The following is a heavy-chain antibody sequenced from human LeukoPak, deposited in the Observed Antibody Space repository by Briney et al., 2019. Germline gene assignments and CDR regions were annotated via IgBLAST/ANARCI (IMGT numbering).Heavy chain of an antibody. V-gene: IGHV3-23*01. J-gene: IGHJ4*02. CDR3: AKGKIMITFGGVIVRGPVDY. D-gene: IGHD3-16*02. CDR1: GFTFSSYG. CDR2: ISGSGGST. Sequence: GGTLRLSCAASGFTFSSYGMSWVRQAPGKGLEWVSAISGSGGSTYYADSVKGRFTISRDNSKNTLYLQMNSLRAEDTAVYYWAKGKIMITFGGVIVRGPVDYWGQGTLVTASS.